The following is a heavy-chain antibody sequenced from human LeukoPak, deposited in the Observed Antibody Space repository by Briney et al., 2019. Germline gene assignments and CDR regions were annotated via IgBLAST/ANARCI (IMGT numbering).Heavy chain of an antibody. V-gene: IGHV3-21*04. Sequence: GGSLRLSCAASGFIFSTYSMNWVRQAPGKGLEWVSSISTSSNSIYYADSVKGRFTISRDNAKNSLYLQMNSLRAEDAAVYYCAKAPVTTCSGAYCYPFDYWGQGTLVTVSS. J-gene: IGHJ4*02. CDR3: AKAPVTTCSGAYCYPFDY. D-gene: IGHD2-21*01. CDR2: ISTSSNSI. CDR1: GFIFSTYS.